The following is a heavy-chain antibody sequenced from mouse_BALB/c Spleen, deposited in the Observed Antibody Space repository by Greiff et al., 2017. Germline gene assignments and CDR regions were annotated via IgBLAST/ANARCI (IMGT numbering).Heavy chain of an antibody. Sequence: EVQVVESGGGLVKPGGSLKLSCAASGFTFSSYAMSWVRQSPEKGLEWVAEIRSKANNHATYYAESVKGRFTISRDDSKSSVYLQMNSLRAEDTGIYYCTRGLRRNYYAMDYWGQGTSVTVSS. D-gene: IGHD2-4*01. CDR1: GFTFSSYA. CDR2: IRSKANNHAT. V-gene: IGHV6-6*01. CDR3: TRGLRRNYYAMDY. J-gene: IGHJ4*01.